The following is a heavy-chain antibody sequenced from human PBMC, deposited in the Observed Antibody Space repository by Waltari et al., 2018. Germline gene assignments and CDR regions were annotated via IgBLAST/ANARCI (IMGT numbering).Heavy chain of an antibody. D-gene: IGHD6-13*01. Sequence: EVQLVESGGGLIQPGGSLRLSCAASGFTVSSNYMSWVRQAPGKGLEWVSVIYSGGSTYYADSVKGRLTISRDNDKNTLYLQMNSLRAEDTAVYYCARHTSIAAAGKGFDPWGQGTLVTVSS. CDR1: GFTVSSNY. CDR3: ARHTSIAAAGKGFDP. V-gene: IGHV3-53*01. J-gene: IGHJ5*02. CDR2: IYSGGST.